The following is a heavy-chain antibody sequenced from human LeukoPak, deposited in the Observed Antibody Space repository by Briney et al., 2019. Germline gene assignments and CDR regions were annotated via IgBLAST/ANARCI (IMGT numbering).Heavy chain of an antibody. CDR1: GGTFSSYA. Sequence: GASVKVSCKASGGTFSSYAISWVRQAPGQGLEWIGGIIPMFGTANYAQKCQGRVTITTDESTSTAYMELSSLRSEDTAVYYCARDRAVTDAFDIWGQGTMVTVSS. CDR2: IIPMFGTA. V-gene: IGHV1-69*05. CDR3: ARDRAVTDAFDI. J-gene: IGHJ3*02. D-gene: IGHD4-17*01.